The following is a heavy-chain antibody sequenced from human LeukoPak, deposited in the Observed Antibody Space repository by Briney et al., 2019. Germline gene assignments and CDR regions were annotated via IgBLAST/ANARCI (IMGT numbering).Heavy chain of an antibody. V-gene: IGHV4-4*07. CDR1: GGSISSYY. CDR3: ARYSSGWSPYYFDY. CDR2: IYTSGSA. J-gene: IGHJ4*02. D-gene: IGHD6-19*01. Sequence: SETLSLTCTVSGGSISSYYWSWIRQPAGKGLEWIGRIYTSGSANYNPSLKSRVTMSVDTSKNQFSLKLSSVTAADTAVYYCARYSSGWSPYYFDYWGQGTLVTVSS.